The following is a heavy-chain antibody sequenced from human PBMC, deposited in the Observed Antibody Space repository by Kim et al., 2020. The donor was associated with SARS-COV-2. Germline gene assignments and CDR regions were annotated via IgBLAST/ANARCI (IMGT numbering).Heavy chain of an antibody. V-gene: IGHV3-33*06. D-gene: IGHD2-2*01. Sequence: GGSLRLSCAASGFTFSSYAMHWVRQAPGKGLEWVAVIWYDGSNKYYADSVKGRFTISRDNSKNTLYLQMNSLRAEDTAVYYCAKEYCSSTSCYAGFFYYYYGMDVWGQGTTVTVSS. J-gene: IGHJ6*02. CDR1: GFTFSSYA. CDR2: IWYDGSNK. CDR3: AKEYCSSTSCYAGFFYYYYGMDV.